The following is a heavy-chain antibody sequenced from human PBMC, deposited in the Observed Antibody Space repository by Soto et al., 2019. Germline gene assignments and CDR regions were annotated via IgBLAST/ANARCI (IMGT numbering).Heavy chain of an antibody. CDR2: VIPIFGKP. J-gene: IGHJ6*02. V-gene: IGHV1-69*06. CDR1: GGTFSSYS. Sequence: QVQLVQSGAEVKKPGSPVKVSCTASGGTFSSYSINWVRQAPGQGLEWMGGVIPIFGKPTYAQKFKGRLTITEDKSTSTAYMELTSLRYDDTAVYYCARERSYYYAMDVWGQGTTVTVSS. CDR3: ARERSYYYAMDV.